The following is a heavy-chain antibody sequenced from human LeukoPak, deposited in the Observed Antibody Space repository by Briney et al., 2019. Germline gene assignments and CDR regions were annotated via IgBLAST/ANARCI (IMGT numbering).Heavy chain of an antibody. Sequence: ASVKVSSKASGYTFTSYYMHSVRQTPGQGLEWMGIINPSGGSTSYAQKFQGRVTMTRDTSTSTVYMELSSLRSEDTDVYYCARVAVYYDILTGYDYWGQGTLVTVSS. CDR1: GYTFTSYY. J-gene: IGHJ4*02. CDR3: ARVAVYYDILTGYDY. V-gene: IGHV1-46*01. CDR2: INPSGGST. D-gene: IGHD3-9*01.